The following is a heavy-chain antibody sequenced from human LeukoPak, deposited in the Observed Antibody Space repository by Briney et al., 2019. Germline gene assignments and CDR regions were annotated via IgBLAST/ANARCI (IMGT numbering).Heavy chain of an antibody. CDR1: GYTFTGYY. CDR3: ARGRVGATHLFDY. V-gene: IGHV1-2*02. D-gene: IGHD1-26*01. Sequence: ASAKVSCKASGYTFTGYYMHWVRQAPGQGLEWMGWINPNSGGTNYAQKFQGRVTMTRDTSISTAYMELSRLRSDDTAVYYCARGRVGATHLFDYWGQGTLVTVSS. J-gene: IGHJ4*02. CDR2: INPNSGGT.